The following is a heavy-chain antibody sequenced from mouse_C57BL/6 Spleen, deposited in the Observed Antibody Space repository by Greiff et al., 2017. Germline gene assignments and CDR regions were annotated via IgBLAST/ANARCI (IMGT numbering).Heavy chain of an antibody. V-gene: IGHV1-55*01. CDR2: IYPGSGST. D-gene: IGHD1-1*01. CDR1: GYTFTSYW. CDR3: ANDYGTVWYFDV. J-gene: IGHJ1*03. Sequence: QVQLQQPGAELVKPGASVKMSCKASGYTFTSYWITWVKQRPGQGLEWIGDIYPGSGSTNYNEKFKSKATLTVDTSSSTAYMQLSSLTSEDSAVYYCANDYGTVWYFDVWGTGTTVTVSS.